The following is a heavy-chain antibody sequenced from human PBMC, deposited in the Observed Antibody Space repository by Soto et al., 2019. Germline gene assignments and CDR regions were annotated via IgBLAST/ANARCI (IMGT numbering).Heavy chain of an antibody. J-gene: IGHJ6*02. CDR1: GFTFTSSA. Sequence: SVKVSCKASGFTFTSSAVQWVRQARGQRLEWIGWIVVGSGNTNYAQKFQERVTITRDMSTSTAYMELSSPRSEDTAVYYCAATGVVVAATGLFYYGMDVWGQGTTVTVSS. V-gene: IGHV1-58*01. CDR2: IVVGSGNT. CDR3: AATGVVVAATGLFYYGMDV. D-gene: IGHD2-15*01.